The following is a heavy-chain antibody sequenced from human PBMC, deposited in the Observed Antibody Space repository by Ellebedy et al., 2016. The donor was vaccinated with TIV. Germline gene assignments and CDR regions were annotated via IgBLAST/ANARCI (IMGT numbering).Heavy chain of an antibody. CDR2: IHPSDGST. CDR1: GYTFTRYY. D-gene: IGHD3-16*01. CDR3: SRDGGYIMITFGGVPDY. V-gene: IGHV1-46*01. Sequence: AASVKVSCKTSGYTFTRYYMHWVRQATGQGLEWMGIIHPSDGSTNSAQRFKRRVTMTRDTSTSTVNMKLSRLRAEDTAVYYCSRDGGYIMITFGGVPDYWGQGTLFTVSS. J-gene: IGHJ4*02.